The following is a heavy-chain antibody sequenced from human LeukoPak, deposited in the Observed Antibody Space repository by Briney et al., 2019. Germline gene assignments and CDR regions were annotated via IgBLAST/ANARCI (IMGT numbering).Heavy chain of an antibody. J-gene: IGHJ4*02. Sequence: GGSLRLSCAASGFTFSGSAMHWVRQASGKGLEWVGRIRSKANSYATAYAASVKGRFTISRDDSKNTAYLQMNSLKTEDTAVHYCTRPNCSGGSRYQDYWGQGTLVTVSS. CDR3: TRPNCSGGSRYQDY. CDR1: GFTFSGSA. V-gene: IGHV3-73*01. CDR2: IRSKANSYAT. D-gene: IGHD2-15*01.